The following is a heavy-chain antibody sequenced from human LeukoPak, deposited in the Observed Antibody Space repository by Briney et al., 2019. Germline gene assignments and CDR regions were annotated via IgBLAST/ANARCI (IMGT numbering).Heavy chain of an antibody. CDR3: AKTGYSSSWYAAKFDY. CDR1: GFTFSSYA. CDR2: ISGSGGST. Sequence: GGSLRLSCAASGFTFSSYAMSWVRQAPGKGLEWVSAISGSGGSTYYADSVKGWFTISRDNSKNTLYLQMNSLRAEDTAVYYCAKTGYSSSWYAAKFDYWGQGTLVTVSS. V-gene: IGHV3-23*01. D-gene: IGHD6-13*01. J-gene: IGHJ4*02.